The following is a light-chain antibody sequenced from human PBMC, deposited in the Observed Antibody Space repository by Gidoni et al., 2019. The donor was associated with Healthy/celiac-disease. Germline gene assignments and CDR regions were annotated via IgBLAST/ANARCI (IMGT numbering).Light chain of an antibody. CDR1: QSIISY. J-gene: IGKJ1*01. CDR2: AAS. Sequence: DIQMTQSPSSLSASVGDRVTITCRASQSIISYLNWYQQKPGKAPKLLIYAASSLQSGVPSRFSGSGSGTDFTLTISSLQPEDFATYYCQQSYSTPPTFXQXTKVXIK. V-gene: IGKV1-39*01. CDR3: QQSYSTPPT.